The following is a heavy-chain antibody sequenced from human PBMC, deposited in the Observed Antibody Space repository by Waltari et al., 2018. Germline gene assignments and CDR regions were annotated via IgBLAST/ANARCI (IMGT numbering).Heavy chain of an antibody. CDR2: INHRGST. CDR1: GGSFSGYY. CDR3: ARGGRAGSGGMDV. Sequence: QVQLQQWGAGLLKPSETLSLTCAVYGGSFSGYYWSWIRQPPGKGLEWIGEINHRGSTNYNPSLKSRVTRSVDTSKNQFSLKLSSVTAADTAVYYCARGGRAGSGGMDVWGQGTTVTVSS. V-gene: IGHV4-34*01. D-gene: IGHD3-10*01. J-gene: IGHJ6*02.